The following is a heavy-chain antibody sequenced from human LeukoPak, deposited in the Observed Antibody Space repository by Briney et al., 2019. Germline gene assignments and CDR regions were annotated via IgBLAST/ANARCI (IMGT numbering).Heavy chain of an antibody. CDR3: ARHRRSTWYLDY. CDR2: ISNTGIT. D-gene: IGHD6-13*01. V-gene: IGHV4-39*01. Sequence: SETLSLTCSVSGGSMSSSSYNWAWIRQSPGKGLEWIGKISNTGITYYNPSLKSRVTISVDTSKNQFSLKVSSVTAADTAVYYCARHRRSTWYLDYWGQGTLVTVSS. CDR1: GGSMSSSSYN. J-gene: IGHJ4*02.